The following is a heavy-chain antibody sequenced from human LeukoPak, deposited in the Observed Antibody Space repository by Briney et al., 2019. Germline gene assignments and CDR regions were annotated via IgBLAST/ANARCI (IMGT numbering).Heavy chain of an antibody. J-gene: IGHJ3*02. CDR2: VYYSGST. V-gene: IGHV4-39*07. D-gene: IGHD2-15*01. CDR3: ARIGYCSGGSCYSAFDI. CDR1: GGSISSSSYY. Sequence: PSGTLSLTCTVSGGSISSSSYYWGWIRPPPGKGLEWIGSVYYSGSTYYNPSLNSRVTISVDTSKNQFSLKLSSVTAADTAVYYCARIGYCSGGSCYSAFDIWGQGTMVTVSS.